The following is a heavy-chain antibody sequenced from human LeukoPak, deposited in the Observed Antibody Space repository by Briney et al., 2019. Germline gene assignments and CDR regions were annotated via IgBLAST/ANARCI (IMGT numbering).Heavy chain of an antibody. D-gene: IGHD4-23*01. Sequence: PGGSLRLSCATSRHTFSSYWMHWVRQAPGKGLVWVSGTNTDGSSTMYADSVKRRFTIARDNAKNTLYMQRNSLRAEDTAVYYCYGANAEHWGQGTPVTVSS. CDR2: TNTDGSST. V-gene: IGHV3-74*03. CDR3: YGANAEH. J-gene: IGHJ1*01. CDR1: RHTFSSYW.